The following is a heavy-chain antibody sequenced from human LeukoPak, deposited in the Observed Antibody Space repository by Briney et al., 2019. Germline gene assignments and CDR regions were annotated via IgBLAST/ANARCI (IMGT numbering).Heavy chain of an antibody. Sequence: SETLSLTCTVSGGSISSGSYYWSWIRQPAGKGLEWIGYIYYTGSTNYNPSLKSRVAISVDTSKNQFSLNLSSVTAADTAVYYCARMRQQPYYYYHYMDVWGKGTTVTVSS. CDR3: ARMRQQPYYYYHYMDV. J-gene: IGHJ6*03. V-gene: IGHV4-61*10. D-gene: IGHD6-13*01. CDR1: GGSISSGSYY. CDR2: IYYTGST.